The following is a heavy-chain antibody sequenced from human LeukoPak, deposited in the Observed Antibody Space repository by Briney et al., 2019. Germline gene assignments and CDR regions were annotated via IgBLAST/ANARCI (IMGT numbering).Heavy chain of an antibody. CDR3: ARPLSGYSSSLGY. V-gene: IGHV3-21*01. Sequence: GGSLRLSCAASGFTLSRFSMNWVRQAPGKGPEWVSSISSSSAYIYYADSVKGRFAISRDNAKNTLYLQMNSLRAEDTAVYYCARPLSGYSSSLGYWGQGTLVTVSS. CDR1: GFTLSRFS. D-gene: IGHD6-6*01. J-gene: IGHJ4*02. CDR2: ISSSSAYI.